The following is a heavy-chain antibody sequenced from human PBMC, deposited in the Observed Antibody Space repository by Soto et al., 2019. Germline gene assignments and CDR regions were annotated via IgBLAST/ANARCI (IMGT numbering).Heavy chain of an antibody. D-gene: IGHD6-19*01. J-gene: IGHJ3*02. Sequence: ASVKVSCKASGGTFSSYAISWVRQAPGQGLEWMGGIIPIFGTANYAQKFQGRVTITADESTSTAYMELSSLRSEDTAVYFCARDAYSSGWYQAFDIWGQGTMVTVSS. CDR1: GGTFSSYA. V-gene: IGHV1-69*13. CDR3: ARDAYSSGWYQAFDI. CDR2: IIPIFGTA.